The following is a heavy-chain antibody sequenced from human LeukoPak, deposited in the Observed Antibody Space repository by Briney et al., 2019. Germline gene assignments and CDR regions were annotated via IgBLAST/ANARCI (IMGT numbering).Heavy chain of an antibody. V-gene: IGHV4-61*02. CDR2: IYTSGST. CDR1: GDSISSASYC. J-gene: IGHJ4*02. D-gene: IGHD3-3*01. CDR3: ARDEGVLRFLEY. Sequence: SETLSLTCTVSGDSISSASYCWSWIRQPAGKGLEWIGRIYTSGSTNYNPSLKSRVTMSLDASRNQFSLRLTSVTAADTAVYFCARDEGVLRFLEYWGQGIQVTVSS.